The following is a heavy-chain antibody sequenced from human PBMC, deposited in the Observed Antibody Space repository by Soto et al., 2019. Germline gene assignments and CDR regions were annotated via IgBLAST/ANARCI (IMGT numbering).Heavy chain of an antibody. D-gene: IGHD6-25*01. J-gene: IGHJ6*02. CDR3: ARQGAALRDYYYGMDV. CDR2: IIPIFGTA. CDR1: GGTFSRYA. Sequence: QVQLVQSGAEVKKPGSSVKVSCKASGGTFSRYAISWVRQAPGQGLEWMGGIIPIFGTAKYAQKFQGRVTITADESTSTAYMELSSLRSEDTAVYFCARQGAALRDYYYGMDVWGQGTAVTVSS. V-gene: IGHV1-69*12.